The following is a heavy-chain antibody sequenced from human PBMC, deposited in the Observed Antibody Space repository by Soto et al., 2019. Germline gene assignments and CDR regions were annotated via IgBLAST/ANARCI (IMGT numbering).Heavy chain of an antibody. V-gene: IGHV3-48*02. CDR1: GFTFSSYS. Sequence: EVQLVESGGGLVQPGGSLRLSCAASGFTFSSYSMNWVRQAPGKGLEWVSYISSSSTIYYADSVKGRFTISRDNAKISLYLQMNSLRDEDTAVYYCAREGGSLNWFDPWGQGTLVTVSS. CDR3: AREGGSLNWFDP. D-gene: IGHD1-26*01. J-gene: IGHJ5*02. CDR2: ISSSSTI.